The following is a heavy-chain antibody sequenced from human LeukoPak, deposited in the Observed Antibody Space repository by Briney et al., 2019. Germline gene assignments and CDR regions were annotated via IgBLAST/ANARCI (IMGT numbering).Heavy chain of an antibody. D-gene: IGHD5-24*01. J-gene: IGHJ4*02. CDR3: ATDRRDAHNPVHPPHYYFDF. V-gene: IGHV1-46*01. CDR1: GDSFPSYY. Sequence: ASVKVSCKPSGDSFPSYYIHWMRPAPGQGPEWMGVIHPSAGSAVYAQEFKGRITLTAETSTETVYMEMTSLTSEDTAVYFCATDRRDAHNPVHPPHYYFDFWGQGTLVTVSS. CDR2: IHPSAGSA.